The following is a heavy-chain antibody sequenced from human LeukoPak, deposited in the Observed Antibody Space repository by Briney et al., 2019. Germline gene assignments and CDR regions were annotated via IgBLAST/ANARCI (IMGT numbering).Heavy chain of an antibody. CDR3: ARVEPKADRRLDS. Sequence: GGSLRLSCAASGFTFSSYWMHWVRQAPGKGLVWASRINYDGSSTNYADSVEGRFTISRDNAKNTLYLQMNGLRAEDTAVYYCARVEPKADRRLDSWGQGTLVTVSS. J-gene: IGHJ4*02. V-gene: IGHV3-74*01. CDR2: INYDGSST. D-gene: IGHD6-6*01. CDR1: GFTFSSYW.